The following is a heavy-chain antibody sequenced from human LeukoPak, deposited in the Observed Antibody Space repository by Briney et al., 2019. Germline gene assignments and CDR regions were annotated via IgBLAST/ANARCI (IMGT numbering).Heavy chain of an antibody. J-gene: IGHJ5*02. D-gene: IGHD6-19*01. CDR2: INPNSGGT. V-gene: IGHV1-2*02. CDR3: ARERIAVAGNNWFDP. Sequence: ASVKVSCKASGYTFTGYYMHWVRQAPGQGLEWMGWINPNSGGTNYAQKFQGRVTMTRDTSISTAYMELSRLRSEDTAVYYCARERIAVAGNNWFDPWGQGTLVTVSS. CDR1: GYTFTGYY.